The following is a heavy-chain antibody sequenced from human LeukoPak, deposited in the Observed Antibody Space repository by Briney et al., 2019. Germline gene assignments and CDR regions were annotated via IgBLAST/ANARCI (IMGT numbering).Heavy chain of an antibody. Sequence: SETLSLTCTVSGDSISSYYWSWIRQPPGKGLEWIGYIYDSGSTNYNPSLKSRVTISVDTSKNQFSLKLSSVTAADTAVCYCARGVAYYDSSGYYYLGVGYFDYWGQGTLVTVSS. CDR1: GDSISSYY. CDR3: ARGVAYYDSSGYYYLGVGYFDY. CDR2: IYDSGST. J-gene: IGHJ4*02. D-gene: IGHD3-22*01. V-gene: IGHV4-59*01.